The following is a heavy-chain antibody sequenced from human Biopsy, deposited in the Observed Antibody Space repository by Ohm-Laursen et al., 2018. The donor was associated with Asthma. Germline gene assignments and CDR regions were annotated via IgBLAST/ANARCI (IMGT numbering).Heavy chain of an antibody. Sequence: SETLSLTCTVSGGSISSGDYYWSWIRQPPGKGLEWIGESDHRGNTNINPTLKSRVTISKDKSANEFSLKMRSVTAADTAIYYCARGPEWSGLDIWGQGTTVTVSS. CDR3: ARGPEWSGLDI. V-gene: IGHV4-39*02. D-gene: IGHD3-3*01. J-gene: IGHJ6*02. CDR1: GGSISSGDYY. CDR2: SDHRGNT.